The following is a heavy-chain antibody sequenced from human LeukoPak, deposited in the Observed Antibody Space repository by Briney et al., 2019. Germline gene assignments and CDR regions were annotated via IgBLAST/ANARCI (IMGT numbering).Heavy chain of an antibody. CDR3: AKARGRDGYKDELDY. Sequence: GGSLRLSCAASEFTFSSCAMGWVRRAPGEGLEWVSVISGSGGSTYYADSVKGRFTISRDNSKNTLYLQMNSLRAEDTAVYYCAKARGRDGYKDELDYWGQGTLVTVSS. J-gene: IGHJ4*02. V-gene: IGHV3-23*01. D-gene: IGHD5-24*01. CDR1: EFTFSSCA. CDR2: ISGSGGST.